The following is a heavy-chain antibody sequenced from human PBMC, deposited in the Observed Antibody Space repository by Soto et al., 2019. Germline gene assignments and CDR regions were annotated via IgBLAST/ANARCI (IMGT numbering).Heavy chain of an antibody. J-gene: IGHJ6*02. CDR2: MYKTGET. CDR1: GGSVSTGMKY. CDR3: MKAHESGDFLGMSV. D-gene: IGHD3-10*01. Sequence: SETLSLTCTVSGGSVSTGMKYWGWVRQPPGKALEFIGYMYKTGETLLNSSLKSRVTLSMETSKNQFSLTLSSLTAAETAVYFCMKAHESGDFLGMSVWGPGTTVTVSS. V-gene: IGHV4-61*01.